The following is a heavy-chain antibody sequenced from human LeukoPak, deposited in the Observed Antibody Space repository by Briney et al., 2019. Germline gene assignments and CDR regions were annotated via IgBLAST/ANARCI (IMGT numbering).Heavy chain of an antibody. CDR3: TRENYVPDS. J-gene: IGHJ5*02. CDR2: ISNGGGAT. V-gene: IGHV3-7*03. CDR1: GYTFSPYW. D-gene: IGHD3-10*02. Sequence: PGGSLRLSDVASGYTFSPYWMSWVLQTRGKGLEWVASISNGGGATFYGDSVRGRFTVSRDDAKNSLFLQMNGLRSGDTAVYYCTRENYVPDSWGQGTLVTVSS.